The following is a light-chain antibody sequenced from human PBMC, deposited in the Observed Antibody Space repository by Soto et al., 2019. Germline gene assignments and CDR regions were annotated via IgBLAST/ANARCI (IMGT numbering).Light chain of an antibody. J-gene: IGKJ5*01. CDR1: QTIISW. CDR2: AAS. Sequence: DIQMTQSPSTRSGSVGEGVTITCRASQTIISWLAWYQQKPGKAPKLLIYAASSLQSGVPSRFSGSGSGTDFTLTISSLQPEDFATYYCQQANSFPPTFGQGTRLEI. V-gene: IGKV1-12*01. CDR3: QQANSFPPT.